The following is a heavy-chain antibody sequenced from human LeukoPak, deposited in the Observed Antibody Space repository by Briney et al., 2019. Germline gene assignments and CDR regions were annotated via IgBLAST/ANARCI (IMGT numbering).Heavy chain of an antibody. Sequence: GASVKVSCKASGYTFTSYGISWVRQAPRQGLEWMGWISAYNGNTNYAQKLQGRVTMTTDTSTSTAYMELRSLRSDDTAVYYCARYYGSGSYYYYYGMDVWGQGTTVTVSS. V-gene: IGHV1-18*01. CDR2: ISAYNGNT. CDR1: GYTFTSYG. D-gene: IGHD3-10*01. J-gene: IGHJ6*02. CDR3: ARYYGSGSYYYYYGMDV.